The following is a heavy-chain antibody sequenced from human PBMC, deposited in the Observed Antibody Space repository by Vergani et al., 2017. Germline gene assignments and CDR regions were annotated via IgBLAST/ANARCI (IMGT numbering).Heavy chain of an antibody. Sequence: EVQLLECGGGSAKPGESLRLSCVASGFTFTAPGLNCVRQTPGEGMEWVSGISGQKFRTHYADSEKGRLTISRDDSKNTVYLEINILRAADTAFYYCADLYGDYYFSPVWGQGTMVTVSS. J-gene: IGHJ4*02. CDR2: ISGQKFRT. V-gene: IGHV3-23*01. CDR3: ADLYGDYYFSPV. CDR1: GFTFTAPG. D-gene: IGHD3/OR15-3a*01.